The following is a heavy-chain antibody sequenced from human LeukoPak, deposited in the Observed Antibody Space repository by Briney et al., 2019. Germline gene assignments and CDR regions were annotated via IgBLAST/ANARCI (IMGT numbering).Heavy chain of an antibody. V-gene: IGHV4-59*01. CDR1: GGSISSYY. D-gene: IGHD3-22*01. CDR2: IYYSGST. CDR3: ARVAPLYYHDSSGFDY. J-gene: IGHJ4*02. Sequence: PSETLSLTCTVSGGSISSYYWSWIRQPPGKGLEWIGYIYYSGSTNYNPSLKSRVTVSVDTSKNQFSLKLSSVTAADTALYYCARVAPLYYHDSSGFDYWGQGTLVTVSS.